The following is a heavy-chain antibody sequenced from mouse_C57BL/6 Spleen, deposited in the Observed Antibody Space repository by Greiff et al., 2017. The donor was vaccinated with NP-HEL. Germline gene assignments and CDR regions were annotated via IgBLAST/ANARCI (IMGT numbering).Heavy chain of an antibody. J-gene: IGHJ4*01. Sequence: EVQLQQSGPELVKPGASVKISCKASGYSFTDYNMNWVKQSNGKSLEWIGVINPNYGTTSYNQKFKGKATLTVDQSSSTAYMQLNSLTSDDSAVYYCARSGLLLRSYPYYYAKDYWGQGTSVTVAS. CDR2: INPNYGTT. D-gene: IGHD1-1*01. CDR3: ARSGLLLRSYPYYYAKDY. V-gene: IGHV1-39*01. CDR1: GYSFTDYN.